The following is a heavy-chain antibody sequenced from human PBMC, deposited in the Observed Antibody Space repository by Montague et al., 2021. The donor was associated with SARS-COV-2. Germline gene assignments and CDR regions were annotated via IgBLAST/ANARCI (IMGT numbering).Heavy chain of an antibody. CDR1: GGSFSTYN. V-gene: IGHV4-34*01. Sequence: SETLSLTCAVSGGSFSTYNYYWICMPPRKGQELIWKVSHSASTHSNPSLSIQVPILVDTSKNPFSLTLSSVPAADTAVYDCARDRYSSSCYGQKYYFDYWGQGTLVTVSS. CDR2: VSHSAST. D-gene: IGHD6-13*01. J-gene: IGHJ4*02. CDR3: ARDRYSSSCYGQKYYFDY.